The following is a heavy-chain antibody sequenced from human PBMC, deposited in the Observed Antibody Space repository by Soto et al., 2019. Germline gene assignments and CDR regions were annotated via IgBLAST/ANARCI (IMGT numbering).Heavy chain of an antibody. Sequence: EVYLVESGGGVVRPGGSLRLSCAASGFGFDEYGMSWVRQGPGKGLEWVYGINRHGDSTGYADSVKGRFTISRDNAKNSLYLEMNGLRAEDTAFYYCARDHRWGYEYGDYGDSWGQGTLVTVSS. CDR1: GFGFDEYG. D-gene: IGHD4-17*01. CDR3: ARDHRWGYEYGDYGDS. V-gene: IGHV3-20*04. CDR2: INRHGDST. J-gene: IGHJ4*02.